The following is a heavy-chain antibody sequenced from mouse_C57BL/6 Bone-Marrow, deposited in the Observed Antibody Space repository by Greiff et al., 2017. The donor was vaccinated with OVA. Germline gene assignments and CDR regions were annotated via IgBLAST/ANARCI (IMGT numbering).Heavy chain of an antibody. CDR1: GFTFSDYY. J-gene: IGHJ4*01. CDR2: ISNGGGST. CDR3: ARTYDYDDRYAMDY. D-gene: IGHD2-4*01. Sequence: DVMLVESGGGLVQPGGSLKLSCAASGFTFSDYYMYWVRQTPEKRLEWVAYISNGGGSTYYPDTVKGRFTISRDNAKNTLYLQMSRLKSEDTAMYYCARTYDYDDRYAMDYWGQGTSVTVSS. V-gene: IGHV5-12*01.